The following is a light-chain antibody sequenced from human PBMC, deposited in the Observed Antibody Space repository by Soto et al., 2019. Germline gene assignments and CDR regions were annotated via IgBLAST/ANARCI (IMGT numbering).Light chain of an antibody. CDR1: QSVSRN. CDR2: DAS. J-gene: IGKJ2*01. CDR3: EQYNHWLQYT. Sequence: EVVMTQSPATLSVSPGERATLSCRASQSVSRNLAWYQQRPGRAPRLLIYDASTRATNIPTRFSGSGSGTEFTLTISSLQSEDFAVYYCEQYNHWLQYTFGQGTKLEIK. V-gene: IGKV3-15*01.